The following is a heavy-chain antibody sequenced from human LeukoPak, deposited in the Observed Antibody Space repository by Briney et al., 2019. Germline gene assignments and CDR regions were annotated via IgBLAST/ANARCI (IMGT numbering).Heavy chain of an antibody. CDR1: GLTFTSYG. CDR3: AKFGFGDFPFQAFDV. D-gene: IGHD4-17*01. CDR2: ISPSGASI. V-gene: IGHV3-23*01. J-gene: IGHJ3*01. Sequence: GGSLGLSCAASGLTFTSYGMAWVRQAPGKGLEWVSAISPSGASIFHADSVKGRFTISRDNSKNTLYLQMNSLGAEDTAVYYCAKFGFGDFPFQAFDVWGRGTMVIVSS.